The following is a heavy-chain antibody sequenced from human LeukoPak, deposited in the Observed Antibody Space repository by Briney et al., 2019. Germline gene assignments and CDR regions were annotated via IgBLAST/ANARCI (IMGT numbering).Heavy chain of an antibody. CDR2: ISSDGSDK. CDR1: GFTFSSYG. V-gene: IGHV3-30*03. J-gene: IGHJ3*02. CDR3: ARLRDDAFDI. D-gene: IGHD4-17*01. Sequence: GKSLRLSCAAPGFTFSSYGMHWVRQAPGKGLEWVAVISSDGSDKYYADSVKGRFTISRDNSKNTLYLQMNSLRAEDTAVYYCARLRDDAFDIWGQGTMVTVSS.